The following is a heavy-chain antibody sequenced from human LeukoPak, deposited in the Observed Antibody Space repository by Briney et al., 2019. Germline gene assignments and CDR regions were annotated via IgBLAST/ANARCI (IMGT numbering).Heavy chain of an antibody. CDR2: IYYSGST. CDR3: TRGAGWLIDY. CDR1: GGSISSYY. Sequence: SETLSLTCTVSGGSISSYYWSWIRQPPGKGLEWIGYIYYSGSTNYKPSLKSRVTISVDTSKEQFSLKVNSVTAADTAVYYCTRGAGWLIDYWGQGILVTVSS. D-gene: IGHD3-16*01. V-gene: IGHV4-59*01. J-gene: IGHJ4*02.